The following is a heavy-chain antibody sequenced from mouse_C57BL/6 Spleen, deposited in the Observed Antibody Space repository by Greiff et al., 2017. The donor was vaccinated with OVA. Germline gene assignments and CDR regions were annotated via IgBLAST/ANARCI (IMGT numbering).Heavy chain of an antibody. CDR1: GFTFSSYA. CDR3: TRSNYYGSSYRYWYFDV. D-gene: IGHD1-1*01. J-gene: IGHJ1*03. CDR2: ISSGGDYI. V-gene: IGHV5-9-1*02. Sequence: DVQLVESGEGLVKPGGSLKLSCAASGFTFSSYAMSWVRQTPEKRLEWVAYISSGGDYIYYADTVKGRFTISRDNARNTLYLQMSSLKSEDTAMYYCTRSNYYGSSYRYWYFDVWGTGTTVTVSS.